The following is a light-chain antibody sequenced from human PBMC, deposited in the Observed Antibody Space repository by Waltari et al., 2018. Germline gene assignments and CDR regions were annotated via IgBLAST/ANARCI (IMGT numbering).Light chain of an antibody. CDR3: QQRSTSYT. CDR2: DTS. CDR1: QRPSYS. Sequence: EIALTQSPATLSLSPGESATLPCRASQRPSYSLAGYQQRPGLAPRLLIYDTSNRATGIPPRFSGSGSGTDFTLTISSLEPEDFAVYYCQQRSTSYTFGQGTRLEIK. V-gene: IGKV3-11*01. J-gene: IGKJ2*01.